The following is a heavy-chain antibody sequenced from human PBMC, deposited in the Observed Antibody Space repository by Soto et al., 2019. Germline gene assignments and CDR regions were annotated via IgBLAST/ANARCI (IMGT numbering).Heavy chain of an antibody. CDR2: ISYDGTNK. CDR1: GFTFSTYG. V-gene: IGHV3-30*18. Sequence: QVQLVESGGGEVQPGRSLTISCAASGFTFSTYGMHWVRQTPGKGLEWVAVISYDGTNKFYSHTGKGRFTIARYNVKNTLTLQMNSVRADDTPVYSCAKDLQSYGDYDYYCYGMDVWGLGTRVTVSS. CDR3: AKDLQSYGDYDYYCYGMDV. D-gene: IGHD4-17*01. J-gene: IGHJ6*02.